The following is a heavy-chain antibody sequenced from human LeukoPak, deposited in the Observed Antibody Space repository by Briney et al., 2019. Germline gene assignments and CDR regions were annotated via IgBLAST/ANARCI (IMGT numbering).Heavy chain of an antibody. V-gene: IGHV3-48*01. J-gene: IGHJ1*01. CDR1: GFTFCSYS. CDR2: ISSSSSTI. Sequence: GGSLRLSCAASGFTFCSYSMNWVRQAPGTGLEWVSYISSSSSTIYYADSVRGRFTISRDNAKNSLYLQMNSLRAEDTAVYYCARGGGTWAAEYFQHWGQGTLVTVSS. D-gene: IGHD2-15*01. CDR3: ARGGGTWAAEYFQH.